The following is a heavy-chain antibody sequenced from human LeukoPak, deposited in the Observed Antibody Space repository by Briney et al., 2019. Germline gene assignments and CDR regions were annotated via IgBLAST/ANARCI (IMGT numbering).Heavy chain of an antibody. CDR3: ARRSYSGSYRTPTPLSY. D-gene: IGHD1-26*01. J-gene: IGHJ4*02. V-gene: IGHV4-30-4*01. CDR1: GGSISSGDYY. CDR2: IYYSGST. Sequence: SETLSLTCTVSGGSISSGDYYWSWIRQPPGKGLEWIGYIYYSGSTYYNPSLKSRVTISVDTSKNQFSLKLSSVTAADTAVYYCARRSYSGSYRTPTPLSYWGQGTLVTVSS.